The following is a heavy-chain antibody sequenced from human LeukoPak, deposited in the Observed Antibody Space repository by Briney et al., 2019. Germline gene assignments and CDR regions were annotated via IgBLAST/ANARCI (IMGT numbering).Heavy chain of an antibody. J-gene: IGHJ5*02. V-gene: IGHV4-39*01. D-gene: IGHD6-19*01. CDR2: SYYSESA. Sequence: SVTVSLTCTVSGVSISSTSYYWGWIRQPPGKGLECIGNSYYSESAHYNPSLKSRVTISIDASKNQFSLKLISVTAADTAVYFCARRYSSGRNLFDPWGQGALVTVS. CDR1: GVSISSTSYY. CDR3: ARRYSSGRNLFDP.